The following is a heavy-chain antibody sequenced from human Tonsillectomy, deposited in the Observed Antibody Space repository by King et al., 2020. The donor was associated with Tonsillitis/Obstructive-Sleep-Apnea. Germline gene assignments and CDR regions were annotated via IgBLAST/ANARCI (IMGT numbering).Heavy chain of an antibody. CDR1: GGSISSYY. CDR3: ARHDSGYGDAFDI. V-gene: IGHV4-59*08. J-gene: IGHJ3*02. CDR2: IYYSGST. D-gene: IGHD1-1*01. Sequence: QLQESGPGLVKPSETLSLTCTVSGGSISSYYWSWIRQPPGKGLEWIGYIYYSGSTNYNPSLKSRVTISVDTSKNQFSLKLSSVTAADTALYYCARHDSGYGDAFDIWGQGTMVTVSS.